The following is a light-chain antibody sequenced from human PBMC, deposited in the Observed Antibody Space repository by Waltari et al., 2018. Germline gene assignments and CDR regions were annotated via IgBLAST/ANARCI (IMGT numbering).Light chain of an antibody. J-gene: IGLJ2*01. CDR2: DVS. CDR1: SSDVGGYNY. V-gene: IGLV2-14*01. CDR3: SSYTSSSPL. Sequence: QSALTQPASVSGSPGQSITISCTGTSSDVGGYNYVSWYQQHPGKAPTLMIYDVSKRPSGVSNRFPGSKSGNTASLTISGLQAEDEADYYGSSYTSSSPLFGGGTKLTVL.